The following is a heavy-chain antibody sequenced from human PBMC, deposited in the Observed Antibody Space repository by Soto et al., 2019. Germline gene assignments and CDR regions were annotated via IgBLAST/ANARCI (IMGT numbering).Heavy chain of an antibody. CDR1: GDSMTKYY. D-gene: IGHD1-26*01. CDR3: ARTVGAAYYLDF. Sequence: QVQLQESGPGLVKPSETLSLTCTVSGDSMTKYYWSWIRQPAGKGLEWIGRIYTSGSTNYNPSLKSRVTMSIDTSNKHFSLGLRSVTAADTAVYYCARTVGAAYYLDFWGQGALVTVSS. J-gene: IGHJ4*02. V-gene: IGHV4-4*07. CDR2: IYTSGST.